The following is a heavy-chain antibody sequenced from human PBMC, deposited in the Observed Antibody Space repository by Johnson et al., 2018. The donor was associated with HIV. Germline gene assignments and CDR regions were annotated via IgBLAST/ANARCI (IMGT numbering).Heavy chain of an antibody. J-gene: IGHJ3*02. CDR2: IRYDGSNK. D-gene: IGHD5-18*01. CDR1: GFTFSSYG. V-gene: IGHV3-30*02. CDR3: AKVIPSYDLPPDAFDI. Sequence: QEQLVESGGGVVQPGGSLRLSCAASGFTFSSYGMHWVRQAPGKGLEWVAFIRYDGSNKYYADSVKGRFTISRDNSKNTLYLQMNSLRAADTAVYYCAKVIPSYDLPPDAFDIWGQGTMVTVSS.